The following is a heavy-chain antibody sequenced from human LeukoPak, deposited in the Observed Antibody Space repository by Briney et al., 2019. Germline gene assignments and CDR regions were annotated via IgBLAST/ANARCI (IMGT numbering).Heavy chain of an antibody. CDR1: GGTFSSYA. CDR3: ARDLPYYGSGSYIDAFDI. Sequence: ASVKVSCKASGGTFSSYAISWVRQAPGQGLEWMGWINPNSGGTNYAQKFQGRVTMTRDTSISTAYMELSRLRSDDTAVYYCARDLPYYGSGSYIDAFDIWGQGTMVTVSS. V-gene: IGHV1-2*02. D-gene: IGHD3-10*01. CDR2: INPNSGGT. J-gene: IGHJ3*02.